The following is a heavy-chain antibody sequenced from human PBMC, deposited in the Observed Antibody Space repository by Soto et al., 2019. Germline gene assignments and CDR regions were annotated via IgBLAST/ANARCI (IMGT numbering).Heavy chain of an antibody. V-gene: IGHV3-64*01. CDR2: ISSNGGST. J-gene: IGHJ3*02. CDR1: GFTFSSYA. CDR3: ARNSSRWDASGAFDI. Sequence: EVQLVESGGGLVQPGGSLRLSCAASGFTFSSYAMHWVRQAPGKGLEYVSAISSNGGSTYYANSVKGRFTIPRDNSKNTLYLQMGSLRAEDMAVYYCARNSSRWDASGAFDIWGQGTMVTVSS. D-gene: IGHD6-13*01.